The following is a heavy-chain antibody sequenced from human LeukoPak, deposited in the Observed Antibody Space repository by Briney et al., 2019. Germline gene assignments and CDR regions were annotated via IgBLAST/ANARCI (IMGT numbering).Heavy chain of an antibody. V-gene: IGHV3-30*18. Sequence: GGSLRLSCAASGFTFSNYGMHWVRQAPGKGLEWVSVISFGGSAKYYADSVKGRFTMSRDNSKNMLYLQMTSPRAEDTAVYYCAKDRVTAAGYYFDYWGQGTLVTVSS. CDR1: GFTFSNYG. J-gene: IGHJ4*02. D-gene: IGHD6-13*01. CDR3: AKDRVTAAGYYFDY. CDR2: ISFGGSAK.